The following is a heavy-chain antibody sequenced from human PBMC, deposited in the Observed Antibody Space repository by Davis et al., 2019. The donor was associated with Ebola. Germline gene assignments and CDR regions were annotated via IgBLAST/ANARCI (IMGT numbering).Heavy chain of an antibody. J-gene: IGHJ3*01. CDR3: AAELTGDAFDV. CDR1: GFTFSSCW. V-gene: IGHV3-7*03. D-gene: IGHD3-9*01. Sequence: PGGSLRLSCAASGFTFSSCWMNWVRQGPGKGLEWVANIKQDGSKTNYVDSVKDRFTISRDNAKNSLFLQMNNLRADDTAVYYCAAELTGDAFDVWGRGTMVTVSS. CDR2: IKQDGSKT.